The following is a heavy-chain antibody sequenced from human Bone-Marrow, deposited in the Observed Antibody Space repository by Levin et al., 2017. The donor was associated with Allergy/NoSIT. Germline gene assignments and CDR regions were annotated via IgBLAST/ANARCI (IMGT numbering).Heavy chain of an antibody. CDR1: GGSISTYY. D-gene: IGHD4-11*01. CDR2: MYNRGST. J-gene: IGHJ2*01. CDR3: AGGPTVIADL. V-gene: IGHV4-59*01. Sequence: PSETLSLTCTVSGGSISTYYWSWMRQPPGKGLEWIGYMYNRGSTTYNPSLKSRVTISVDTSKNQFSLKLSSVTAADTAVYYCAGGPTVIADLWGRGTLVTVSS.